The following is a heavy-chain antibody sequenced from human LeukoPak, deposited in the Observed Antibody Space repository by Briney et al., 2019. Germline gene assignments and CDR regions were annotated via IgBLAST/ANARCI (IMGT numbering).Heavy chain of an antibody. J-gene: IGHJ4*02. CDR2: ISYDGSNK. D-gene: IGHD2-21*01. CDR3: AKDRDGDLFDY. Sequence: GGSLRLSCAASGCTFSSYGMHWVRQAPGKGLEWVAVISYDGSNKYYADPVKGRFTISRDNSKSTLYLQMSSLRAEDTAVYYCAKDRDGDLFDYWGQGSLVTVSS. CDR1: GCTFSSYG. V-gene: IGHV3-30*18.